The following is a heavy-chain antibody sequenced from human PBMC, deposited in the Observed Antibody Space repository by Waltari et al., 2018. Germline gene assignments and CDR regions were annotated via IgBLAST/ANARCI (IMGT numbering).Heavy chain of an antibody. CDR3: ARLPRGSVIIGAFDI. J-gene: IGHJ3*02. D-gene: IGHD3-22*01. CDR1: GDSIRSHF. Sequence: VQLQESGPGLVKPSETLSLRCNVSGDSIRSHFWSWIRQAPGKGLEWIGHMYFSGTKDHNPSLKSRVAISIDTSKNHFSLNLRSVTAADTAIYYCARLPRGSVIIGAFDIWGQGTQVTVSS. V-gene: IGHV4-59*11. CDR2: MYFSGTK.